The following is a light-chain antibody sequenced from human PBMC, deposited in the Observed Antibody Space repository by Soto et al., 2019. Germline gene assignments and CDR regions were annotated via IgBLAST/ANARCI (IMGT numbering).Light chain of an antibody. V-gene: IGKV3-20*01. CDR3: QQYANSPIT. CDR1: QPVSSNI. Sequence: ELVLTQSPGTLSLSPGESATLSCRASQPVSSNILAWYQQKPGQAPRLLIYGVSSRASGIPDRFFGSGSGTDFTLTINRLEPEDFAVYYCQQYANSPITFGQGTRLEIK. J-gene: IGKJ5*01. CDR2: GVS.